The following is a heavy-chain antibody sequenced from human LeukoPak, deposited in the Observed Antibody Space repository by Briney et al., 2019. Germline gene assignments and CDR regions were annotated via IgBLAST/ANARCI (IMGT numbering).Heavy chain of an antibody. V-gene: IGHV3-11*01. CDR2: ISISGDNT. CDR1: GFTFSDYA. J-gene: IGHJ6*02. Sequence: GGSLRLSCAASGFTFSDYAMSWVRQGPGKGLQWVSTISISGDNTYYADSVKGRFTISRDNAKNSLYLQMNSLRAEDTAVYYCARDMYYGSGTPMQYGMDVWGQGTTVTVSS. CDR3: ARDMYYGSGTPMQYGMDV. D-gene: IGHD3-10*01.